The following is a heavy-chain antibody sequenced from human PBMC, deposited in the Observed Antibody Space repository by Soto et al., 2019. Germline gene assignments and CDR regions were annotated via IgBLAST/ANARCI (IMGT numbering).Heavy chain of an antibody. Sequence: GGSLRLSCAASGFTFSSYAMSWVRQAPGKGLEWVSAISGSGGSTYYADSVKGRFTISRDNSKNTLYLQMNSLRAEDTAVYYCAKVGSGGSYTKYYFDYWGQGTLVTISS. CDR1: GFTFSSYA. J-gene: IGHJ4*02. V-gene: IGHV3-23*01. CDR3: AKVGSGGSYTKYYFDY. CDR2: ISGSGGST. D-gene: IGHD2-15*01.